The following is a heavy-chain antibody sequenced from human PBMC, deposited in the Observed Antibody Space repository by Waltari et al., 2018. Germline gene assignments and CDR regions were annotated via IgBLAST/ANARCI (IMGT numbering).Heavy chain of an antibody. CDR3: ARDYCDRTNCHGMDV. D-gene: IGHD3-22*01. CDR2: ISYNERNI. V-gene: IGHV3-30*04. Sequence: VQLVGSGGDVVQPGRSLRLSCAGSEFTFRSDAMHWVRQAPGKGLEWVAVISYNERNIYYVDSVKGRFIISRDNSRKMLYLQMNSLRTEDTAVYYCARDYCDRTNCHGMDVWGQGTTVTVSS. CDR1: EFTFRSDA. J-gene: IGHJ6*02.